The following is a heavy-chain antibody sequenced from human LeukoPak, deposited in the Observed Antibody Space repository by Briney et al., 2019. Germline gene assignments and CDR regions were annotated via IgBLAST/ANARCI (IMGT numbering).Heavy chain of an antibody. CDR1: GGSISSGSYY. J-gene: IGHJ5*02. V-gene: IGHV4-61*02. CDR3: AREGLNMVRGVIPKEAWGWFDP. D-gene: IGHD3-10*01. Sequence: SETLSLTCTVSGGSISSGSYYWNWIRQPAGKGLEWIGGIYTSGNTYYNPSLKSRVTISVDTSKNQFSLKLSSMTAADTAVYYCAREGLNMVRGVIPKEAWGWFDPWGQGTLVT. CDR2: IYTSGNT.